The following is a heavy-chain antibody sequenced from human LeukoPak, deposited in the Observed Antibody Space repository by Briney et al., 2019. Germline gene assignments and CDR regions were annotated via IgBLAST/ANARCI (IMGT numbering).Heavy chain of an antibody. D-gene: IGHD3-3*01. Sequence: PGGSLRLSCAASGFTFSTYAMSWVRQAPGKGLEWVSSISGSSKHVYYADLVKGRFTISRDNARNSLYLQMDSLRAEDTAVYYCARPDYDFWTGSLRGHYMDVWGKGTTVTVSS. CDR2: ISGSSKHV. V-gene: IGHV3-21*01. CDR3: ARPDYDFWTGSLRGHYMDV. J-gene: IGHJ6*03. CDR1: GFTFSTYA.